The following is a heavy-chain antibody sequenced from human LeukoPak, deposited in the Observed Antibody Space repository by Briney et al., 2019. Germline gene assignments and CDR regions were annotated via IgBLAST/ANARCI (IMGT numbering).Heavy chain of an antibody. Sequence: PSETLSLTCTVSGGSVSSYYWSWLRQPPGKGLEWIGYIYYSGSTNYNPSLKSRVTISVDTSKNQFSLKLSSVTAADTAVYYCARGANYDFWSGYDNWFDPWGQGTLVTVSS. CDR2: IYYSGST. V-gene: IGHV4-59*02. J-gene: IGHJ5*02. D-gene: IGHD3-3*01. CDR3: ARGANYDFWSGYDNWFDP. CDR1: GGSVSSYY.